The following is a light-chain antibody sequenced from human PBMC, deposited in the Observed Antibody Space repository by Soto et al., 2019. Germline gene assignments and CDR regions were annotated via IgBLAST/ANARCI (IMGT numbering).Light chain of an antibody. J-gene: IGLJ2*01. Sequence: QSALTQPASVSGSPGQSITISCTGTSSDVGTYNFVSCYRQHPVKAPILIIFDVSSRPSGISNRFSGSKSGNTASLTISGVQAEDEADYYCSSYANSDTVIFGGGTKLTVL. CDR2: DVS. CDR1: SSDVGTYNF. V-gene: IGLV2-14*01. CDR3: SSYANSDTVI.